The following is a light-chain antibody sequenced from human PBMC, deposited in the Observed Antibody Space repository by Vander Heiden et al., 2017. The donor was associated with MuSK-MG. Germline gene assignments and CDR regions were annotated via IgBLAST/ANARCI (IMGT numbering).Light chain of an antibody. J-gene: IGKJ4*01. CDR3: RQDDNYPFT. CDR1: QGIRND. Sequence: AIQMTQSPSSLSASVGDRVTITCRASQGIRNDLGWYQQKPWKAPKLLIYAASSLQSGVPSRFSGSGSGTDFTLTISSLQPEDFATYYCRQDDNYPFTFGGGTKVEIK. V-gene: IGKV1-6*01. CDR2: AAS.